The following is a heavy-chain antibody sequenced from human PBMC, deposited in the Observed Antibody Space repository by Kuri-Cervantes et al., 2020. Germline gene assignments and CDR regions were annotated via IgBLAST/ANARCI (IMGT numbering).Heavy chain of an antibody. CDR3: ATWTFPPPTPHDY. CDR1: GFTFSDYY. D-gene: IGHD1-1*01. J-gene: IGHJ4*02. Sequence: GGSLRLSCAASGFTFSDYYMSWIRQAPGKGLEWVSYISSSGSTIYYADSVKGRFTISRDNAKNSLYLQMNSLRAEDTAVYYCATWTFPPPTPHDYWCQGTLVTVSS. V-gene: IGHV3-11*04. CDR2: ISSSGSTI.